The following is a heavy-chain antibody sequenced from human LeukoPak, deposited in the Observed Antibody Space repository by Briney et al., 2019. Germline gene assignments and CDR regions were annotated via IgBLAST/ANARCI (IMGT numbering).Heavy chain of an antibody. CDR3: ARGGVATIDNWFDP. CDR1: GYYISSGYY. V-gene: IGHV4-38-2*01. D-gene: IGHD5-12*01. CDR2: IYHSGST. J-gene: IGHJ5*02. Sequence: SETLSLTCAVSGYYISSGYYWGWIRQPPGKGLEWIGSIYHSGSTYYNPSLKSRVTISVDTSKNQFSLKLSSVTAADTAVYYCARGGVATIDNWFDPWGQGTLVTVSS.